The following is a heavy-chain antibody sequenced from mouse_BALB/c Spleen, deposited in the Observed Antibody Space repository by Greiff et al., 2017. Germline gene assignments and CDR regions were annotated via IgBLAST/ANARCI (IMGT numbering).Heavy chain of an antibody. Sequence: EVHLVESGGGLVKPGGSLKLSCAASGFTFSDYYMYWVRQTPEKRLEWVATISDGGSYTYYPDSVKGRFTISRDNAKNNLYLQMSSLKSEDTAMYYCARAGYGNYQGDYWGQGTTLTVSS. CDR2: ISDGGSYT. J-gene: IGHJ2*01. D-gene: IGHD2-10*02. CDR1: GFTFSDYY. V-gene: IGHV5-4*02. CDR3: ARAGYGNYQGDY.